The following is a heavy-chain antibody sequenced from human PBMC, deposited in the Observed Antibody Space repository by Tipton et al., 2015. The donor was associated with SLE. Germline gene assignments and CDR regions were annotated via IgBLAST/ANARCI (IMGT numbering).Heavy chain of an antibody. Sequence: TLSLTCAVYGGSFSGYYWSWIRQPPGKGLEWIGEINHSGSTNYSPSLKSRVTISRDISKNQVSLELTSVTAADTALYYCARGGIGAAAAEYWGQGTLVTVSS. V-gene: IGHV4-34*01. J-gene: IGHJ4*02. D-gene: IGHD6-13*01. CDR2: INHSGST. CDR3: ARGGIGAAAAEY. CDR1: GGSFSGYY.